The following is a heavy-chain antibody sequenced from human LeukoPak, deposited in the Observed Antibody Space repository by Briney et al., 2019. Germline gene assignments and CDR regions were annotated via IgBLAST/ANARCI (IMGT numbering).Heavy chain of an antibody. Sequence: SETLSLTCAVYGGSFSGYYWSWIRQPPGKGLEWIGEINHSGSTNYNPSLKSRVTISVDTSKNQFSLKLSSVTAADTAVYYCASLSGYSGYDNWGQGTLVTVSS. V-gene: IGHV4-34*01. D-gene: IGHD5-12*01. CDR2: INHSGST. CDR1: GGSFSGYY. J-gene: IGHJ4*02. CDR3: ASLSGYSGYDN.